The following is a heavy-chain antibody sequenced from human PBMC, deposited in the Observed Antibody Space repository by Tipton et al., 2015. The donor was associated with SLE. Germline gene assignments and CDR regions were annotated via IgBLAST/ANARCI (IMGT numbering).Heavy chain of an antibody. Sequence: LSLTCAVSGYSISSGYYWGWIRQPPGKGLEWIGSIYYSGSTNYNPSLKSRVTISVDTSKNQFSLKLSSVTAADTAVYYCARGGYGDGYWGQGTLVTVSS. CDR2: IYYSGST. CDR1: GYSISSGYY. CDR3: ARGGYGDGY. V-gene: IGHV4-38-2*01. J-gene: IGHJ4*02. D-gene: IGHD3-10*01.